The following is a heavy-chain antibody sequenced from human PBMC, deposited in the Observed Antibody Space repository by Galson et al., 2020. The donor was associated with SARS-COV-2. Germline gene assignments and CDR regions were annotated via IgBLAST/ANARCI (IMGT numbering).Heavy chain of an antibody. CDR2: IYKSGTT. V-gene: IGHV4-39*01. CDR3: AKIVVVNWIDP. D-gene: IGHD3-22*01. CDR1: GGSISSTYY. Sequence: SETLSLTCTVSGGSISSTYYWGWIRQPPGKGLEWIGSIYKSGTTNYNPSLKSRVTISVDTSKNQFSLSMRSVTAADTAIYYCAKIVVVNWIDPWGQGTLVTVSS. J-gene: IGHJ5*02.